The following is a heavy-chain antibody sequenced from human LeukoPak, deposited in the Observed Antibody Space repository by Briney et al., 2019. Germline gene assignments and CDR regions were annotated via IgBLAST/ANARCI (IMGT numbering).Heavy chain of an antibody. Sequence: GGSLRLSCAASGFTFSSYGMQWVRQAPGKGLEWVAVISYDGSNKYYADSVKGRFTISRDNSKNTLYLQMNSLRAEDTAVYYCAKANDYGDLFDYWGQGTLVTVSS. V-gene: IGHV3-30*18. CDR3: AKANDYGDLFDY. CDR2: ISYDGSNK. J-gene: IGHJ4*02. D-gene: IGHD4-17*01. CDR1: GFTFSSYG.